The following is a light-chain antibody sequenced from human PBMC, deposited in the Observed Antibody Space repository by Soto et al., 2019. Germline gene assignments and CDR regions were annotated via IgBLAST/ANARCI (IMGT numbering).Light chain of an antibody. CDR2: DVS. CDR1: SNNFGGYNF. Sequence: QSALTQPRSVSGSLGQSVTISCSGTSNNFGGYNFLSWYQHPPGKAPKLIIYDVSKRPSGVPGRFSGSKSGSTASLTISGLQAEDEAVYFCSTWDDSLNGWVFGGGTKLTVL. V-gene: IGLV2-11*01. CDR3: STWDDSLNGWV. J-gene: IGLJ3*02.